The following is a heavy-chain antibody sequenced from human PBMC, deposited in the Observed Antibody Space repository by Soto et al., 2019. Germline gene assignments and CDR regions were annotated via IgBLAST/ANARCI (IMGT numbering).Heavy chain of an antibody. Sequence: GSLRLSCAASGVTFTSYAMTWARQVPGEGLQWVSSISKSGDSTYYADSVKGRFTTSRDNSRNTLYLQMNSLRAEDTAIYYCAKGSFGFDYWGQGTLVTVSS. J-gene: IGHJ4*02. D-gene: IGHD3-10*01. CDR3: AKGSFGFDY. CDR1: GVTFTSYA. V-gene: IGHV3-23*01. CDR2: ISKSGDST.